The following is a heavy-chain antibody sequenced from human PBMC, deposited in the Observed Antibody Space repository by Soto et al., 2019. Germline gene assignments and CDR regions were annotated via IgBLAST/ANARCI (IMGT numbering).Heavy chain of an antibody. CDR3: AKVFDDSSGYYYEEYFQH. CDR1: GFTFISYA. V-gene: IGHV3-23*01. J-gene: IGHJ1*01. CDR2: ISGSGGST. D-gene: IGHD3-22*01. Sequence: PRGSLELSCDASGFTFISYAMSWVRQAPGKGLEWVSAISGSGGSTYYADSVKGRFTISRDNSKNTLYLQMNSLRAEDTAVYYCAKVFDDSSGYYYEEYFQHWGQGTLVTVSS.